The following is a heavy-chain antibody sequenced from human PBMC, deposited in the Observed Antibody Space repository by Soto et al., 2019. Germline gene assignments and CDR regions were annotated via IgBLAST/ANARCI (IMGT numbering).Heavy chain of an antibody. CDR3: ARNAGYCSSTSCNPGYYYYMDV. V-gene: IGHV4-59*01. J-gene: IGHJ6*03. CDR1: GGSISSYY. CDR2: IYYSGST. Sequence: NPSETLSLTCTVSGGSISSYYWSWIRQPPGKGLEWIGYIYYSGSTNYNPSLKSRVTISVDTSKNQFSLKLSSVTAADTAVYYCARNAGYCSSTSCNPGYYYYMDVWGKGTTVTVSS. D-gene: IGHD2-2*01.